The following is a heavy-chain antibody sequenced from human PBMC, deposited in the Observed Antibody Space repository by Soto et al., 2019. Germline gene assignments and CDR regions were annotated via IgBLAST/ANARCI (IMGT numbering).Heavy chain of an antibody. CDR3: ARDKTDFVVVTAIWGRVNAFDI. CDR2: ISYDGSNK. V-gene: IGHV3-30-3*01. Sequence: GGSLRLSCAASGFTFSSYAMHWVRQAPGKGLEWVAVISYDGSNKYYADSVKGRFTISRDNSKNTLYLQMNSLRAEDTAVYYCARDKTDFVVVTAIWGRVNAFDIWGQGTMVTVSS. J-gene: IGHJ3*02. D-gene: IGHD2-21*02. CDR1: GFTFSSYA.